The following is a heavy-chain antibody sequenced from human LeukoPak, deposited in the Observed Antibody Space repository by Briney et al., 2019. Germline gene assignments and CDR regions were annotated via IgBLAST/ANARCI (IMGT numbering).Heavy chain of an antibody. CDR1: GDSVSSKSVS. CDR3: VRDFNWAFDY. D-gene: IGHD7-27*01. V-gene: IGHV6-1*01. CDR2: TRYRSTWNT. Sequence: SQTLSLTCAISGDSVSSKSVSWNWIRQSPSRDLEYLGRTRYRSTWNTFYSLSVQGRITINADTSRNQVSLRLNSVTPEDTALYYCVRDFNWAFDYWGQGTLVTVSS. J-gene: IGHJ4*02.